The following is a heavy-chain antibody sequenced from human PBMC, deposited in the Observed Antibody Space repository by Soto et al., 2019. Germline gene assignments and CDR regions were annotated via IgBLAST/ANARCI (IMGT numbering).Heavy chain of an antibody. CDR3: VRAPSGEFDY. Sequence: EVQLVESGGGLVQPGGSLRLSCAASGFTFSSYWMHWVRQAPGKGLVWVARIKTDGSSTTYADSAKGRFTISRDNAKNTLYLQMNGLRAEDTAVYYCVRAPSGEFDYWGQGTLVTVSS. J-gene: IGHJ4*02. D-gene: IGHD1-26*01. V-gene: IGHV3-74*01. CDR2: IKTDGSST. CDR1: GFTFSSYW.